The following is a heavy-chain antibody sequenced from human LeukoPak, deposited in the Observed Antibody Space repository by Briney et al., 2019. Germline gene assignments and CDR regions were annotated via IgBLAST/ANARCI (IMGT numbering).Heavy chain of an antibody. V-gene: IGHV3-7*01. CDR1: GFTFSSYW. CDR2: IKQDGSEK. CDR3: ASYYGDPEYYFDY. D-gene: IGHD4-17*01. J-gene: IGHJ4*02. Sequence: GGSLRLSCAASGFTFSSYWMSWVRQAPGKGLEWVANIKQDGSEKYYVDSVKGRFTISRDNAKNSLYLQMNSLRAEDTAVYYCASYYGDPEYYFDYWGQGTLVTVSS.